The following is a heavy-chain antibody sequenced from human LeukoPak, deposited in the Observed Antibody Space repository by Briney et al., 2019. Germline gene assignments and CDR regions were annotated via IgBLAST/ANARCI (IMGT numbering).Heavy chain of an antibody. CDR2: IIPIFGIA. CDR3: AREEQLAPFDY. J-gene: IGHJ4*02. Sequence: GSSVKVSCKASGGTFSSYAISWVRQAPGQGLEWMGRIIPIFGIANYAQKFQGRVTITADKTTSTAYMELSSLRFEDTAVYYCAREEQLAPFDYWGQGTLVTVSS. CDR1: GGTFSSYA. D-gene: IGHD6-6*01. V-gene: IGHV1-69*04.